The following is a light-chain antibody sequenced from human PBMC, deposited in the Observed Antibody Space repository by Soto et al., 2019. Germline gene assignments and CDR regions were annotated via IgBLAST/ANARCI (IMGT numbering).Light chain of an antibody. Sequence: DVQLTQSPSFLSGSVGGRCTITFRASQGINSHLAWYQQEPGKAPKLLIYAASTLQSGVPSRFSGSASGTEFTLTISSLQPDDFATYYCQQYNSYPWTFGQGTKVDIK. CDR1: QGINSH. V-gene: IGKV1-9*01. CDR2: AAS. CDR3: QQYNSYPWT. J-gene: IGKJ1*01.